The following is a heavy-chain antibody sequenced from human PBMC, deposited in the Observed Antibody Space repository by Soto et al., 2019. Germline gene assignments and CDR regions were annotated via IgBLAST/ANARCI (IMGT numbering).Heavy chain of an antibody. CDR3: ARHLGGYGDYSWAYYYYYMDV. CDR1: GGSISSYY. Sequence: PSETLSLTCTVSGGSISSYYWSWIRQPPGKGLEWIGYTYYSGSTNYNPSLKSRVTISVDTSKSQFSLKLSSVTAADTAVYYCARHLGGYGDYSWAYYYYYMDVWGKGTTVTVSS. V-gene: IGHV4-59*08. D-gene: IGHD4-17*01. CDR2: TYYSGST. J-gene: IGHJ6*03.